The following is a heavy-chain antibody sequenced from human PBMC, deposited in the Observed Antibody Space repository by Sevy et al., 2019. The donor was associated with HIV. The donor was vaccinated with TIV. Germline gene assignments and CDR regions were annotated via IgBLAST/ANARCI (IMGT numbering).Heavy chain of an antibody. V-gene: IGHV1-69*13. D-gene: IGHD6-19*01. CDR3: ASGGGSGWYYFDS. J-gene: IGHJ4*02. Sequence: ASVKVSCKASGGTFSRDGISWVRQAPGQGLEWMGGIISFFDMTNYAQKFQGRVTMTADESTSTVYMELSSLSFEDTAEYYCASGGGSGWYYFDSWGQGTLVTVSS. CDR2: IISFFDMT. CDR1: GGTFSRDG.